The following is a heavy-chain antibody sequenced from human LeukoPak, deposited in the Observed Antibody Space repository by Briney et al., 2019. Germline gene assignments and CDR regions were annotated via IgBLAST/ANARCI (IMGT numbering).Heavy chain of an antibody. CDR1: GFTFSSYD. V-gene: IGHV3-13*01. CDR3: ARASGLERHFDY. Sequence: GGSLRLSCAASGFTFSSYDMHWVRQATGKGLEWVSAIGTAGDTYYPGSVKGRFTISRENGKNSLYLQMNSLRAGDTAVYYCARASGLERHFDYWGQGTLVTVSS. D-gene: IGHD1-1*01. CDR2: IGTAGDT. J-gene: IGHJ4*02.